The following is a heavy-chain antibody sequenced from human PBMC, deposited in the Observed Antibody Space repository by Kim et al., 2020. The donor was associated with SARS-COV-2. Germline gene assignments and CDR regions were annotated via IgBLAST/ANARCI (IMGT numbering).Heavy chain of an antibody. CDR1: GFTFGDYA. CDR3: AKASGDWFFDL. V-gene: IGHV3-9*01. J-gene: IGHJ2*01. D-gene: IGHD3-10*01. Sequence: GGSLRLSCAASGFTFGDYAMHWVRQAPGKGLKWVSGISWNSGTKNYVDSVKGRFTISRDNVKKYVYLQMDSLRLDDTAFYYCAKASGDWFFDLWGRATLV. CDR2: ISWNSGTK.